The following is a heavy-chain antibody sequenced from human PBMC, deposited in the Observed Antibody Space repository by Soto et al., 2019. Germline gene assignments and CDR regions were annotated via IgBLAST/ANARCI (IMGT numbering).Heavy chain of an antibody. CDR2: INHSGST. J-gene: IGHJ6*03. Sequence: PSETLSLTCAVYGGSFSGYYWSWIRQPPGKGLEWIGEINHSGSTNYNPSLKSRVTISVDTSKNQFSLKLSSVTAADTAVYYCARMVTVTTDYYYYMDVWGKGTTVTVSS. CDR3: ARMVTVTTDYYYYMDV. V-gene: IGHV4-34*01. D-gene: IGHD4-4*01. CDR1: GGSFSGYY.